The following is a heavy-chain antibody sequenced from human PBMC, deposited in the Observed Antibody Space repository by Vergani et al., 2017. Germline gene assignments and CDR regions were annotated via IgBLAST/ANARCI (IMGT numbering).Heavy chain of an antibody. V-gene: IGHV3-7*01. CDR1: GFTFRKFW. J-gene: IGHJ4*02. CDR3: ARESHSYFADGWNDSFDYFDY. CDR2: INHDGSQK. Sequence: DVQLVQSGGGLVQPGGSLRLSCAASGFTFRKFWMSWVRLAPGKGLEWVAGINHDGSQKTYVDSVKGRFTISRDKAKNSQDLQLTSLRVEDTAIYYCARESHSYFADGWNDSFDYFDYWGQGTPVTVSS. D-gene: IGHD1-1*01.